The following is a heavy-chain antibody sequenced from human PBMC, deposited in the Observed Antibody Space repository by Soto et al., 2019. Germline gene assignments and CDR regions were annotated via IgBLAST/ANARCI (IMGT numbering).Heavy chain of an antibody. V-gene: IGHV4-39*01. D-gene: IGHD1-26*01. J-gene: IGHJ5*02. CDR2: IYYSGST. CDR1: GGSISSSSYY. CDR3: ARLYGKKDWFDP. Sequence: SETLSLTCTVSGGSISSSSYYWGWIRQPPGKGLEWIGSIYYSGSTYYNPSLKSRVTISVDTSKNQFSLKLSSVTAADTAVYYCARLYGKKDWFDPWGQGTLVTVSS.